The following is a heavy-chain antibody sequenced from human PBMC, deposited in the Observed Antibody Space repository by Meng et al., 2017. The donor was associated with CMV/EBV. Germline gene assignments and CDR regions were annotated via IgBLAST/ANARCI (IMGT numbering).Heavy chain of an antibody. Sequence: SETLSLTCAVSGGSISSSNWWSWVRQPPGKGLEWIGEIYHSGSTNYNPSLKSRVTISVDKSKNQFSLKLSSVTAADTAVYYCARDNRRGNDFWSGSRFDPWGQGTLVTVSS. CDR2: IYHSGST. CDR1: GGSISSSNW. J-gene: IGHJ5*02. CDR3: ARDNRRGNDFWSGSRFDP. D-gene: IGHD3-3*01. V-gene: IGHV4-4*02.